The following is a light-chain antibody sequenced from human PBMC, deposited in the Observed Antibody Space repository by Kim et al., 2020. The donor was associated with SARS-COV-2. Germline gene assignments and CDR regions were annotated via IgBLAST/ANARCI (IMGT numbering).Light chain of an antibody. CDR1: QSVASSY. J-gene: IGKJ1*01. CDR2: GAS. Sequence: SPGETATLSCRASQSVASSYLAWYQQRPGQSPRLLIYGASSRATGTPDRFSGSGSGTDFTLTISRLEPEDFAVYYCQQYGGSPRTFGQGTKVEIK. V-gene: IGKV3-20*01. CDR3: QQYGGSPRT.